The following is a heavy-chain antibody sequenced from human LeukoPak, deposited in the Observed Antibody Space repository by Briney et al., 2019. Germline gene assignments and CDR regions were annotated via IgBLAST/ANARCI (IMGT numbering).Heavy chain of an antibody. CDR2: IYYSGST. CDR3: ASLPGEQWLVFDY. V-gene: IGHV4-59*01. CDR1: GGSISSYY. J-gene: IGHJ4*02. Sequence: SETLSLTCTVSGGSISSYYWSWIRQPPGKGLEWIGYIYYSGSTNYNPSLKSRVTISVDTSKNQFSLKLSSVTAADTAVYYCASLPGEQWLVFDYWGQGTLVTVSS. D-gene: IGHD6-19*01.